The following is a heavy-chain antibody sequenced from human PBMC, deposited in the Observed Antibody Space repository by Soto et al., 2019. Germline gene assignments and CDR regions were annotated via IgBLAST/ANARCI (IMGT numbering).Heavy chain of an antibody. CDR1: GDSVSSNTAS. CDR3: AKGDNLGPKTGYAFDP. Sequence: SRTLSLPCAISGDSVSSNTASWNWIRESPSRGLEWLGRTYFRSKWYNDYAVSVKSRIIINPDISNNQFSLQLNSVTPEDTAVYFCAKGDNLGPKTGYAFDPWGQGIMVTVSS. CDR2: TYFRSKWYN. D-gene: IGHD5-12*01. V-gene: IGHV6-1*01. J-gene: IGHJ5*02.